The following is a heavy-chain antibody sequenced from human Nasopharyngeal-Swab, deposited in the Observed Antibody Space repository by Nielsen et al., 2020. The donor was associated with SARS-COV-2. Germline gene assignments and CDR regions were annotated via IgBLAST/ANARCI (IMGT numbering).Heavy chain of an antibody. CDR2: FDPEDGET. Sequence: ASVKVSCKVSGYTLTELSMHWVRQAPGKGLEWMGGFDPEDGETIYAQKFQGRVIMTEDTSTDTAYMELSSLRSEDTAVYYCATGEPYVWGSYRYDYWGQGTLVTVSS. D-gene: IGHD3-16*02. J-gene: IGHJ4*02. CDR3: ATGEPYVWGSYRYDY. CDR1: GYTLTELS. V-gene: IGHV1-24*01.